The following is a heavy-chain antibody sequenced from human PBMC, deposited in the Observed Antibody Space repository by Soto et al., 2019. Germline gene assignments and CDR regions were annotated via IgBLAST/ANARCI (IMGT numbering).Heavy chain of an antibody. J-gene: IGHJ6*02. CDR2: INPNSGGT. CDR3: ARGPTVHYDILTGAPYYYYGMDV. V-gene: IGHV1-2*04. Sequence: ASVKVSCKASGYTFTGYYMHWVRQAPGQGLEWMGWINPNSGGTNYARKFQGWVTMTRDTSISTAYMGLSRLRSDDTAVYYCARGPTVHYDILTGAPYYYYGMDVWGQGTTVTVSS. D-gene: IGHD3-9*01. CDR1: GYTFTGYY.